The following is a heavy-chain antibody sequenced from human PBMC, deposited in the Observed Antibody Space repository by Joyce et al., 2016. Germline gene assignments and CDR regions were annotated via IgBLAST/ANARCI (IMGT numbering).Heavy chain of an antibody. CDR2: IANDGVEK. CDR1: GLTLRNYG. CDR3: AKILTAGYSSGWFLDY. J-gene: IGHJ4*02. V-gene: IGHV3-30*18. D-gene: IGHD6-25*01. Sequence: QVQLVESGGGVVQPGRSLRLSCTASGLTLRNYGVHWVRQAPVKGLEWVAVIANDGVEKYDSDSVKGRFTSSRENSRDTVVLEMNSLRAEDTAVYYCAKILTAGYSSGWFLDYWGQGTLVTVSS.